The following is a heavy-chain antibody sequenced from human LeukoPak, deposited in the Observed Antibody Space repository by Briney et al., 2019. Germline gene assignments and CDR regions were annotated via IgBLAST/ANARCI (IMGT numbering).Heavy chain of an antibody. V-gene: IGHV3-33*01. Sequence: PGGSLRLSCAASGFTFSSYGMHWVRQAPGKGLEWVAVIWYDGSNKYYADSVKGRFTISRDNSKNTLYLQMNSLRAEDTAVYYCARDMKKGSSGFPPHDYWGQGTLVTVSS. CDR2: IWYDGSNK. J-gene: IGHJ4*02. CDR1: GFTFSSYG. D-gene: IGHD3-22*01. CDR3: ARDMKKGSSGFPPHDY.